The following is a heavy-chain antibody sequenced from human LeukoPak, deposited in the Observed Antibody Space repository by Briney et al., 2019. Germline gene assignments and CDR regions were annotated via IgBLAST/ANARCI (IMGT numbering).Heavy chain of an antibody. CDR1: GGTFSSYA. V-gene: IGHV1-69*06. D-gene: IGHD3-10*01. J-gene: IGHJ6*03. CDR2: IIPIFGTA. Sequence: SVKVSCKASGGTFSSYAISWVRQAPGQGLEWMGGIIPIFGTANYAQKFQGRVTITADKSTSTAYMELSSLRSEDTAVYYCARAYPKRVRGVIRHYYMDVWGKGTTVTISS. CDR3: ARAYPKRVRGVIRHYYMDV.